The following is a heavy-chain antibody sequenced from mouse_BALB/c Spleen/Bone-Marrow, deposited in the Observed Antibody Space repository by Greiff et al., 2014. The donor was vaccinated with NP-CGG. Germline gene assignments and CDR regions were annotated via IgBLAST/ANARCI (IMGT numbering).Heavy chain of an antibody. CDR3: AAYSYGSSQFAY. J-gene: IGHJ3*01. D-gene: IGHD1-1*01. CDR1: GFNIKDTY. CDR2: IDPANGNT. V-gene: IGHV14-3*02. Sequence: VQLQQSGAELVKPGASVKLSCTASGFNIKDTYMHWVKQRPEQGLEWIGRIDPANGNTKYDPKFQGKATITADTSSNTAYLQLSSLTSEDTAVYYCAAYSYGSSQFAYWGQGTLVTVSA.